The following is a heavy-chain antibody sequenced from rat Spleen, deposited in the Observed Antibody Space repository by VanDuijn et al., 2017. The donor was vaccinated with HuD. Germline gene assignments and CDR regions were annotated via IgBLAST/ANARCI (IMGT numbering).Heavy chain of an antibody. D-gene: IGHD1-10*01. V-gene: IGHV5S10*01. CDR2: IVFDSSGV. CDR1: GFTFSNYY. Sequence: EVQLVESGGGLVQPGRSLKLSCAASGFTFSNYYMAWVRQAPTKGLEWVATIVFDSSGVYYRNSVKGRFTISRHNAKGTLYLQMDSLRSEDTATYYCAREGYNNWEGGWFAYWGQGTLVTVSS. J-gene: IGHJ3*01. CDR3: AREGYNNWEGGWFAY.